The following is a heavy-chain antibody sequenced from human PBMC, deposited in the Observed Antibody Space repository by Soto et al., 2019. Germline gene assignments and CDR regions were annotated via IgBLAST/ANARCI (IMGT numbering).Heavy chain of an antibody. Sequence: PSETLSLTCIVSGGSINGYNWSWIRQPAGKGLEWIGRTGSINYNPSLKSRVTMSVDTPKNQFSLKLDSVTAADTAVYYCARDSHNDTGRSFDYWGPGTLVTVSS. CDR3: ARDSHNDTGRSFDY. CDR1: GGSINGYN. J-gene: IGHJ4*02. CDR2: TGSI. D-gene: IGHD1-1*01. V-gene: IGHV4-4*07.